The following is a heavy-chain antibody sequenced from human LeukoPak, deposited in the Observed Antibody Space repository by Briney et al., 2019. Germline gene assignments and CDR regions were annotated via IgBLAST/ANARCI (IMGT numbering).Heavy chain of an antibody. D-gene: IGHD5-12*01. J-gene: IGHJ5*02. V-gene: IGHV4-39*01. CDR3: ARHELVATKIDT. CDR2: IYYSGST. Sequence: PSETLSLTCTVSGGSISSSSYYWGWIRQPPGKGLEWIGSIYYSGSTYYNPSLKSRVTISVDTSKNQFSLKLSSVPAADTAVYYCARHELVATKIDTWGQGTLVTVSS. CDR1: GGSISSSSYY.